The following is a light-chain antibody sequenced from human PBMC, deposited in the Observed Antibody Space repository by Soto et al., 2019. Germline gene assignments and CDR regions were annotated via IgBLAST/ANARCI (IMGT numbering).Light chain of an antibody. Sequence: EIVMTQSPATLSVSPGERATLSCRASQSVGSNLAWYQQKPGQAPRLLIYDASNRATGIPARFSGSGSGTDFTLTISSLEPEDFAVYYCHHYSSWPPYTFGQGTKVDIK. CDR3: HHYSSWPPYT. V-gene: IGKV3D-15*01. CDR1: QSVGSN. J-gene: IGKJ2*01. CDR2: DAS.